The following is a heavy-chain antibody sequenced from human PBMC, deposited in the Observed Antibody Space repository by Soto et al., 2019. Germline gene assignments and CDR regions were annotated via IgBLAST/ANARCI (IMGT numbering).Heavy chain of an antibody. Sequence: EVQLVESGGVVVQPGGSLRLSCAASGFTFDDYTMHWVRQAPGKGLEWVSLTSWHGGSTYYADSVKGRFTIYRDNSKNSLYLQMNSLRTEDTALYYCAREGPSSYYYDFGMDVWGQGTTVTVSS. CDR3: AREGPSSYYYDFGMDV. V-gene: IGHV3-43*01. D-gene: IGHD2-2*01. CDR1: GFTFDDYT. J-gene: IGHJ6*02. CDR2: TSWHGGST.